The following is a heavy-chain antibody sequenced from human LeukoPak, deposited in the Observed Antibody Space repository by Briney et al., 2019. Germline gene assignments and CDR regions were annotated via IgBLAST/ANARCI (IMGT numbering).Heavy chain of an antibody. CDR2: IYTSGST. CDR1: GDSISSGSYY. J-gene: IGHJ2*01. Sequence: SQTLSLTCTVSGDSISSGSYYWSWIRQPAGKGLEWIGRIYTSGSTNYNPSLKSRVTMSVDTSKNQFSLKLSSVTAADTAVYYCARDPRKGSGSYYRYFDLWGRGTLVTVSS. D-gene: IGHD1-26*01. V-gene: IGHV4-61*02. CDR3: ARDPRKGSGSYYRYFDL.